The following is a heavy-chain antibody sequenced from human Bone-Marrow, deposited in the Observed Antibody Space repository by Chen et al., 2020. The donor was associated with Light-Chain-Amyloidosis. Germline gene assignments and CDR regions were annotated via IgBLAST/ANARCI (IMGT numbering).Heavy chain of an antibody. J-gene: IGHJ4*02. V-gene: IGHV5-51*01. CDR1: GYTFPNYW. D-gene: IGHD5-12*01. Sequence: EVQLEQSGPEVKKPGESLKISCKGSGYTFPNYWIGWVRRMPGKGLAWMGVIYPDDSDARYSPSFEGQVTISADKSITTAYLQWRSLKASDTAMYYCARRRDGYNFDYWGQGTLVTVSS. CDR3: ARRRDGYNFDY. CDR2: IYPDDSDA.